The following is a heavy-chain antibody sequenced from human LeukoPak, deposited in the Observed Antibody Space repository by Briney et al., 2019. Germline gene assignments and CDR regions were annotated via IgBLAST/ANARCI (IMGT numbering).Heavy chain of an antibody. J-gene: IGHJ4*02. Sequence: GGSLRLSCAASGFTFSNAWMSWVRQAPGKGLEWVGRIKSKADGGTTDYAAPVKGRFTISRDDSKNTLYLQMNSLKTEDTAVYYCTTALSSWYYFDYWGQGTLVTVSS. V-gene: IGHV3-15*01. CDR1: GFTFSNAW. CDR3: TTALSSWYYFDY. D-gene: IGHD6-13*01. CDR2: IKSKADGGTT.